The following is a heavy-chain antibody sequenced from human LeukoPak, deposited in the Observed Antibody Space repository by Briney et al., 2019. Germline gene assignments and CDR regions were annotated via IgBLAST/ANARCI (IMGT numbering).Heavy chain of an antibody. V-gene: IGHV4-61*01. CDR1: GGSVSSGSNY. Sequence: SETLSLTCTVSGGSVSSGSNYWSWIRQPPGKGLEWIGYIHYSGSTSHNPALKSRVTISVDTSKNQFSLKLSSVTAADTAVYYCARVTLNLGSLRYYGMDVWGQGTTVTVSS. D-gene: IGHD3-16*01. CDR3: ARVTLNLGSLRYYGMDV. CDR2: IHYSGST. J-gene: IGHJ6*02.